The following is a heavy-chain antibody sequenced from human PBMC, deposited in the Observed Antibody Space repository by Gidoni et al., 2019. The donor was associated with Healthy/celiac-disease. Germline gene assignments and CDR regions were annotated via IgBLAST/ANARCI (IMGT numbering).Heavy chain of an antibody. J-gene: IGHJ3*02. CDR1: GFTFSSYA. CDR3: AKDIIPTYYYDSSGPTPEGDI. Sequence: AASGFTFSSYAMSWVRQAPVKGLEWVSAISGSGGSTYYADSVKGRFTISRDNSKNTLYLQMNSLRAEDTAVYYCAKDIIPTYYYDSSGPTPEGDIWGQGTMVTVSS. CDR2: ISGSGGST. V-gene: IGHV3-23*01. D-gene: IGHD3-22*01.